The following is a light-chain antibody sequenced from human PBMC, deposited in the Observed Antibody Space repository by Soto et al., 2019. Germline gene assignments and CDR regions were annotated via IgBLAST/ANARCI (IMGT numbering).Light chain of an antibody. CDR1: SSDVGAYDY. CDR3: CSYAGSYASDYV. V-gene: IGLV2-11*01. CDR2: DVS. J-gene: IGLJ7*01. Sequence: QSVLTQPPSVSGSPGQSVTISCTGTSSDVGAYDYVSWYQQHPGKAPKLMIYDVSKRPSGVPDRFSGSKSGNTASLTISGLQADDEADYYCCSYAGSYASDYVFGAGTQLTVL.